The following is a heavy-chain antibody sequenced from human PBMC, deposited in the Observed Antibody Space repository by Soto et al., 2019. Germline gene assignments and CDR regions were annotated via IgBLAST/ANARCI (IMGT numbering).Heavy chain of an antibody. CDR3: ARALWTPRYCSSTSCYWDV. V-gene: IGHV3-48*03. J-gene: IGHJ6*02. Sequence: PWGSLRLSCAASGFTFISYEINFFRHSPSKWLGWVSYISSSGSTIYYADSVKGRFTISRDNAKNSLYLQMNSLRPEDTAVYYCARALWTPRYCSSTSCYWDVWGQGTTVTVSS. CDR1: GFTFISYE. CDR2: ISSSGSTI. D-gene: IGHD2-2*01.